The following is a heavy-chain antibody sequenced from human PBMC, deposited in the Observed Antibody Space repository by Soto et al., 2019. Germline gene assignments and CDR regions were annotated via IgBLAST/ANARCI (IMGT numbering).Heavy chain of an antibody. CDR2: MNPNSGNT. D-gene: IGHD3-16*01. V-gene: IGHV1-8*01. Sequence: ASVKVSCKASGYTFTSYDINWVRQATGQGLEWMGWMNPNSGNTGYAQKFQGRVTMTRNTSISTAYMELSSLRSEDTAVYYCARERFVTWASYYYYYGMDVWGQGTTVTVSS. J-gene: IGHJ6*02. CDR1: GYTFTSYD. CDR3: ARERFVTWASYYYYYGMDV.